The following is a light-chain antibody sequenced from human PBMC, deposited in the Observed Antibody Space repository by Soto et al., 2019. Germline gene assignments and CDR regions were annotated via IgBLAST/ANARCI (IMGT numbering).Light chain of an antibody. CDR1: QSVSSSY. CDR2: GAS. V-gene: IGKV3-20*01. Sequence: EIVLTQSPGTLSLSPGERATLSCRASQSVSSSYFAWYQQKPDQAPRLLIYGASSRSTGMPDRFSGSRSGTDFTHTISRLEPEDVAAYYCQQYCSSPPVTFGPGTKVDIK. J-gene: IGKJ3*01. CDR3: QQYCSSPPVT.